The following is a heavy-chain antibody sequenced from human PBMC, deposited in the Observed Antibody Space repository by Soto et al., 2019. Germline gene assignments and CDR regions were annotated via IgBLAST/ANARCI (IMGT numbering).Heavy chain of an antibody. D-gene: IGHD4-17*01. CDR1: GVTFRSYT. CDR2: IIPILDIA. V-gene: IGHV1-69*02. J-gene: IGHJ4*02. CDR3: AGAEGDYEFDY. Sequence: QVQLVQHGAAVNKPGSSMKVSCKAPGVTFRSYTISWVGQAPGQGLEWMGRIIPILDIANYAQKFQGRVTITADKSTSTAYMELSSLRSEDTAMYYCAGAEGDYEFDYWGQGTLVTVSS.